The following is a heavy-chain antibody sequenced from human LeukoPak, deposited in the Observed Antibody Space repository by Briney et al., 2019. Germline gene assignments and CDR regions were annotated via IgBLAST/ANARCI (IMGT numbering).Heavy chain of an antibody. V-gene: IGHV3-23*01. CDR3: AACGGDCYTFDY. D-gene: IGHD2-21*02. J-gene: IGHJ4*02. CDR2: ISESGGST. CDR1: GFTFSRYA. Sequence: GGSLRLSCAASGFTFSRYAISWVRQGPGKGLEWVSLISESGGSTYCADSVKGRFTISRDNSKNTLYVQMNSLRAEDTAVYYCAACGGDCYTFDYWGQGTLVTVSS.